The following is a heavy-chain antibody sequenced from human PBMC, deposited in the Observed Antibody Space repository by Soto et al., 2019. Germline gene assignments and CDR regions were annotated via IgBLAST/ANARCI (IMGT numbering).Heavy chain of an antibody. Sequence: QVQLQESGPGLVKPSETLSLTCTVSGGSISSYYWSWIRQPPGKGLEWIGYIYYSGSTNYNPSLRSRVTISVDTSKNQFSPKLSSVSAADTAVYYCAAVGGAAAATDYWGQGTLVTVSS. CDR2: IYYSGST. CDR3: AAVGGAAAATDY. D-gene: IGHD6-13*01. V-gene: IGHV4-59*08. J-gene: IGHJ4*02. CDR1: GGSISSYY.